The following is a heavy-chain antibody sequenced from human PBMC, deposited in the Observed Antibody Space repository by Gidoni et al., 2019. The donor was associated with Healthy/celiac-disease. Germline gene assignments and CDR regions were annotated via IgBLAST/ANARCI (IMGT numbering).Heavy chain of an antibody. CDR1: GYSFTSYW. Sequence: EVQLVQSGAEVKKPGASLRISCKGSGYSFTSYWISWVRQMPGKGLEWMGRIDPSDSYTNYSPSFQGHVTISADKSISTAYLQWSSLKASDTAMYYCVSMVRGVIDDYYYGMDVWGQGTTVTVSS. CDR2: IDPSDSYT. J-gene: IGHJ6*02. CDR3: VSMVRGVIDDYYYGMDV. D-gene: IGHD3-10*01. V-gene: IGHV5-10-1*01.